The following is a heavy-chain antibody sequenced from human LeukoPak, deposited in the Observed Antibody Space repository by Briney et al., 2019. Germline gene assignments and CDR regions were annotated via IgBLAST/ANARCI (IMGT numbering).Heavy chain of an antibody. D-gene: IGHD7-27*01. CDR3: AKTGGPWD. CDR1: GFTFSSYW. CDR2: INHNGNVN. Sequence: GGALRLSCEASGFTFSSYWMNWARHAPGKGLEWVASINHNGNVNYYVDSVKGRFTISRDNAKNSLYLQMSNLRAEDTAVYYCAKTGGPWDWGQGTLVTVSS. V-gene: IGHV3-7*03. J-gene: IGHJ4*02.